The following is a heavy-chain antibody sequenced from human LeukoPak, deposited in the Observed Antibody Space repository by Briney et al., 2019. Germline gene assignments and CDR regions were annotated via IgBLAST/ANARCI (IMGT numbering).Heavy chain of an antibody. CDR3: AKDRYCTSNSCPIDY. V-gene: IGHV3-9*01. CDR2: INWKSDKI. CDR1: GYSFDEYA. Sequence: PGGSLRLSCAGSGYSFDEYAMHWVRQAPGKGLEWVSGINWKSDKIGYADSVKGRFTISRDNSKNSLYLQMNSPRVEDTALYYCAKDRYCTSNSCPIDYWGQGTMVTVSS. D-gene: IGHD2-2*01. J-gene: IGHJ4*02.